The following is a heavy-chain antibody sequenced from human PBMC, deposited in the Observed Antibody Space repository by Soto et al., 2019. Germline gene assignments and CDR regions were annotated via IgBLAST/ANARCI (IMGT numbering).Heavy chain of an antibody. D-gene: IGHD3-10*01. Sequence: SETLSLTCTVSGGSISSGGYYWSWIRQHPGKGLEWIGYIYYSGSTYYNPSLKSRVTISVDTSKNQFSLKLSSVTAADTAVYYCARARGSGSYHYYYMDVWGKGTTVTVSS. CDR2: IYYSGST. CDR3: ARARGSGSYHYYYMDV. CDR1: GGSISSGGYY. J-gene: IGHJ6*03. V-gene: IGHV4-31*03.